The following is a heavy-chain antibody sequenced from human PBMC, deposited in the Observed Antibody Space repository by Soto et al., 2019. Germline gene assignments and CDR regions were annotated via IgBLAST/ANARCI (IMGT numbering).Heavy chain of an antibody. J-gene: IGHJ1*01. CDR3: AKGGSSSQYFQH. V-gene: IGHV3-23*01. CDR2: ISGSGGST. D-gene: IGHD6-6*01. Sequence: PGGSLRLSCASSGFTFSSYAMSWARQAPGKGLEWVSAISGSGGSTYYADSVKGRFTISRDNSKNTLYLQMNSLRAEDTAVYYCAKGGSSSQYFQHWGQGTLVTVSS. CDR1: GFTFSSYA.